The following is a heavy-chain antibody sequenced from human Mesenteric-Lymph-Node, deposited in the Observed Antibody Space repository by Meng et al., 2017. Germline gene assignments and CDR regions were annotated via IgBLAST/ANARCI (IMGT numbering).Heavy chain of an antibody. D-gene: IGHD3-22*01. CDR3: AKVGYFDSSGYRRYYYYYGMDV. J-gene: IGHJ6*02. Sequence: GSLRLSCAASGFTFSSYAMHWVRQATGKGLEWVSAIGTAGDTYYSGSVEGPFTISRENAKNSLYLQNNNLRGGDTAAYYCAKVGYFDSSGYRRYYYYYGMDVWGQGTTVTVSS. CDR1: GFTFSSYA. CDR2: IGTAGDT. V-gene: IGHV3-13*01.